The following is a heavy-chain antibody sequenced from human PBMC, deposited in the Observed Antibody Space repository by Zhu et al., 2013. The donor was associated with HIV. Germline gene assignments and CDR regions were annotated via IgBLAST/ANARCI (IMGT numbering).Heavy chain of an antibody. V-gene: IGHV1-46*01. Sequence: QVQLVQSGAEVKKPGASVKVSCKTSGYTFTTYSIHWVRQAPGQGLEWMGIMNPGGGTTNYAETFQDRLTMTRDTSTGTVYMELSSLRSEDTAVYYCARGRITMIRGILLGGWFDPWGQGTLVTVSS. CDR2: MNPGGGTT. CDR3: ARGRITMIRGILLGGWFDP. CDR1: GYTFTTYS. D-gene: IGHD3-10*01. J-gene: IGHJ5*02.